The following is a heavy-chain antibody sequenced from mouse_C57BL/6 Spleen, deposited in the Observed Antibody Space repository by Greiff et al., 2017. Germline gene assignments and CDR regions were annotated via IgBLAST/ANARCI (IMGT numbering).Heavy chain of an antibody. CDR3: ARYRGDYVPFDY. CDR1: GYTFTSYW. J-gene: IGHJ2*01. V-gene: IGHV1-53*01. D-gene: IGHD2-4*01. Sequence: QVQLKQPGTELVKPGASVKLSCKASGYTFTSYWMHWVKQRPGQGLEWIGNINPSNGGTNYNEKFKSKATLTVDKSSSTAYMQLSSLTSEDSAVYYCARYRGDYVPFDYWGQGTTLTVSS. CDR2: INPSNGGT.